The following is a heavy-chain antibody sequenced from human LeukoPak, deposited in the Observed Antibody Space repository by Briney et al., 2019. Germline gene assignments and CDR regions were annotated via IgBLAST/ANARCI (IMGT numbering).Heavy chain of an antibody. CDR3: AKDTHYDILTGYYPTLDY. D-gene: IGHD3-9*01. CDR2: ISGDGGST. Sequence: GGSLRLSCAASGFTFDDYAMHWVRQAPGKGLEWVSLISGDGGSTYYADSVKGRFTISRDNSKNSLYLQMNSLRTEGTALYYCAKDTHYDILTGYYPTLDYWGQGTLVTVSS. CDR1: GFTFDDYA. V-gene: IGHV3-43*02. J-gene: IGHJ4*02.